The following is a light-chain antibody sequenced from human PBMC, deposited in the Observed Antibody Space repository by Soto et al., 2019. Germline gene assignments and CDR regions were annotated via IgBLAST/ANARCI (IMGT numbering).Light chain of an antibody. CDR3: CSYAGTSAVL. V-gene: IGLV2-23*02. J-gene: IGLJ2*01. Sequence: QSALTQPASVSGSPGQSITISCTGTNSDIGSYDLVSWYQQHPGKAPKLMIYEVSKRPSGLSNRFSGSKSGNTASLTISGLQAEDGADYYCCSYAGTSAVLFGGGTKLTVL. CDR1: NSDIGSYDL. CDR2: EVS.